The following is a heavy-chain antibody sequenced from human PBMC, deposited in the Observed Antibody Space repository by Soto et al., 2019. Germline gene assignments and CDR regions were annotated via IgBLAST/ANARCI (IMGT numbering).Heavy chain of an antibody. V-gene: IGHV3-30*18. D-gene: IGHD6-13*01. CDR3: AKSGLAAAGGLGP. J-gene: IGHJ5*02. CDR1: GFTFSSYG. Sequence: HPGRSLRLYCTASGFTFSSYGMHRVRQAPGKGLEWVAVISYDGSNKYYADSVKGRFTISRDNSKNTLYLQMNSLRAEDTAVYYCAKSGLAAAGGLGPWGQGTLVTVSS. CDR2: ISYDGSNK.